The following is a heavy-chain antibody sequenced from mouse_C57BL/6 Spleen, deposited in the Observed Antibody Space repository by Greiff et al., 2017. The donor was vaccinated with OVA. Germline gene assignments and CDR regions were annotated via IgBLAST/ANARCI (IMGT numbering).Heavy chain of an antibody. CDR1: GFSFNTYA. CDR2: IRSKSNNYAT. D-gene: IGHD4-1*01. Sequence: EVQLVESGGGLVQPKGSLKLSCAASGFSFNTYAMNWVRQAPGKGLEWVARIRSKSNNYATYYADSVKDRFTISRDDSESMLYLQMNNLKTEDTAMYYCVRLTGDYAMDYWGQGTSVTVSS. J-gene: IGHJ4*01. CDR3: VRLTGDYAMDY. V-gene: IGHV10-1*01.